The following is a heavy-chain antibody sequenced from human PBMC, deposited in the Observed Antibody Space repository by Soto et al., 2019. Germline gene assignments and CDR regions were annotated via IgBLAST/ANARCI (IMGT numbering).Heavy chain of an antibody. CDR1: AASISSYY. D-gene: IGHD2-15*01. V-gene: IGHV4-59*08. Sequence: QVQLQESGPGLVRPSETLSLTCTVSAASISSYYWTWIRQPPGKGLEWIGHMYNSEDTKYHPSLKSQVTMSVDTSKNPFSLKLRSVTAADTAIYYCVRHATDRHGNAEDWYFDLWGRGTLVTVSS. J-gene: IGHJ2*01. CDR3: VRHATDRHGNAEDWYFDL. CDR2: MYNSEDT.